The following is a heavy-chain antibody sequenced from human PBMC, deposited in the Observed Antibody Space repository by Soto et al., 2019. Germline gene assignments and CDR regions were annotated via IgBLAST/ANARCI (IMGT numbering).Heavy chain of an antibody. CDR2: VRSAGET. J-gene: IGHJ5*02. CDR1: GFTFSSYA. CDR3: ARASEGGFDP. Sequence: EVQLLESGGGLVQPGGSLRLSCAASGFTFSSYAMSWVRQAPGKGLEWVSTVRSAGETHYLASVTGRFTISRENDKNSLYLQMNSLRVGDTAVYYCARASEGGFDPWGQGTLVIVSS. V-gene: IGHV3-13*01.